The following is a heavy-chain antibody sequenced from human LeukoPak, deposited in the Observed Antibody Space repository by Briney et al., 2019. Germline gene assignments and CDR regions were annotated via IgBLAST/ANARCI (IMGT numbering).Heavy chain of an antibody. D-gene: IGHD5-12*01. CDR1: GFPFSSYS. CDR2: ISSSSSYI. J-gene: IGHJ4*02. V-gene: IGHV3-21*01. Sequence: GSLRLSCAASGFPFSSYSMNWVRQAPGKGLEWVSSISSSSSYIYYADSVKGRFTISRDNAKNSLYLQMNSLRAEDTAVYYCARGYSGYDRAIDYWGQGTLVTVSS. CDR3: ARGYSGYDRAIDY.